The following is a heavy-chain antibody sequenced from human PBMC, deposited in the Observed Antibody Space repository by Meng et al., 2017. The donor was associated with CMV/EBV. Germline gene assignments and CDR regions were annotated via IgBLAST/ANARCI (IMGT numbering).Heavy chain of an antibody. Sequence: QVRRQSTGQGLWKRSYTLSLTCTVSGGSISSYDWSWIRQPAGKGLEWIGRIYTSGSTHYNPSLKSRVTMSVDTSKNQFSLKLSSVTAADTAVYYCARDLMNCSSTSCANWFNPWGQGTLVTVSS. CDR1: GGSISSYD. D-gene: IGHD2-2*01. J-gene: IGHJ5*02. CDR2: IYTSGST. V-gene: IGHV4-4*07. CDR3: ARDLMNCSSTSCANWFNP.